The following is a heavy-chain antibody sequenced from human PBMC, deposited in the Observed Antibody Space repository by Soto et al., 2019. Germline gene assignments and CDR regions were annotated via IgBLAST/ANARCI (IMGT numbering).Heavy chain of an antibody. D-gene: IGHD6-19*01. Sequence: EVQLLESGGGLVQPGGSLRLSCAASGFTFSSYAMSWVRQAPGKGLEWVSAISGSGGSTYYANSVKGRFTISRDNCKHTLALQLSSLRAEDTTVYYCTASRGWDNAFDIWGQGTMVTVSS. CDR1: GFTFSSYA. CDR3: TASRGWDNAFDI. CDR2: ISGSGGST. J-gene: IGHJ3*02. V-gene: IGHV3-23*01.